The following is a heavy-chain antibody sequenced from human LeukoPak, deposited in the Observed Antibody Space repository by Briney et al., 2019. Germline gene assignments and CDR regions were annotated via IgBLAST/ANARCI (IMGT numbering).Heavy chain of an antibody. CDR2: IIPIFGTA. Sequence: SVKVSCKASGGTFSSYAISWVRQAPGQGLEWMGGIIPIFGTANYAQKFQGRVTITTDESTSTAYMELSSLRSEDTAVYYCARGRSSGYSYGTASYYYYMDVWGKGITVTVSS. V-gene: IGHV1-69*05. CDR3: ARGRSSGYSYGTASYYYYMDV. J-gene: IGHJ6*03. CDR1: GGTFSSYA. D-gene: IGHD5-18*01.